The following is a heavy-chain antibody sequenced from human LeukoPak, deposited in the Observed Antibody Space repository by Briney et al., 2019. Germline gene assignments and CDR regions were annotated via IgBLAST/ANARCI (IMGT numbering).Heavy chain of an antibody. J-gene: IGHJ4*02. Sequence: SQTLSLTCTVSGGPISSGGYYWSCIRQHPGKGLAWIGYIYYSGSTYYNPSLNRRVTISVDKTKNQFLLKLSSVTASETAGYYCARDNYSWFGGGFDYWGQGTLVTVSS. CDR1: GGPISSGGYY. D-gene: IGHD3-10*01. V-gene: IGHV4-31*03. CDR3: ARDNYSWFGGGFDY. CDR2: IYYSGST.